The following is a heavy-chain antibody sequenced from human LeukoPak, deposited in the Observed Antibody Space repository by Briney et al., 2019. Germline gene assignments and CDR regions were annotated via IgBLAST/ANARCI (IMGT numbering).Heavy chain of an antibody. D-gene: IGHD3-9*01. J-gene: IGHJ4*02. CDR3: AGPKAVLRYFDWLPLDY. V-gene: IGHV3-53*01. Sequence: PGGSLRLSCAASGFTVSSNYMSWVRQAPGKGLEWVSVIYSGGSTYFADSVKGRFTISRDNSKNTLYLQMNSLRAEDTAVYYCAGPKAVLRYFDWLPLDYWGQGTLVTVSS. CDR1: GFTVSSNY. CDR2: IYSGGST.